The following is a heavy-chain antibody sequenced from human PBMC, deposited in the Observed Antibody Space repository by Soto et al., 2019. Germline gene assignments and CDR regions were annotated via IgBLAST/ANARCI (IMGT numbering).Heavy chain of an antibody. D-gene: IGHD5-12*01. CDR2: IGTGTLTI. J-gene: IGHJ3*01. V-gene: IGHV3-11*01. CDR1: GFTFSSHY. Sequence: HGGSLRLSCVASGFTFSSHYMAWIRQAPGKGPEWVSYIGTGTLTIYYADSVKGRFTISRDNDKNSLFLQINGLRVEDTAVYYCARHRRDGYNYNTFDVWGQGTAVTVSS. CDR3: ARHRRDGYNYNTFDV.